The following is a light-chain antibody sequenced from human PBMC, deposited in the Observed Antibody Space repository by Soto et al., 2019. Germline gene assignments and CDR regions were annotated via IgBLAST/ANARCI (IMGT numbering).Light chain of an antibody. V-gene: IGKV3D-15*01. Sequence: ETLITQSPATLSVSPGERGTLSCRASQSVGNNLAWYQQKLGKAPRLLIYAASTRATGIPARLSGSGSGTEFTLTIRSLQSEDFAVYYCQQYNNWWTFGQGTKVDIK. J-gene: IGKJ1*01. CDR2: AAS. CDR1: QSVGNN. CDR3: QQYNNWWT.